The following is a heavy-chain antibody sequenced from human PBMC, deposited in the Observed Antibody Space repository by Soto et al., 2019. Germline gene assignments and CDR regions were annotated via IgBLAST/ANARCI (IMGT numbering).Heavy chain of an antibody. CDR3: ARVPSP. CDR2: TYHSGSN. J-gene: IGHJ5*02. V-gene: IGHV4-30-2*01. Sequence: QLQLQESGSGLVKPSQTLSLTCAVSGGSISSGGYSWSWIRQRQGKGLEWIGYTYHSGSNYYDPSLESRVTISGGGSKSQFFLKLSAVSAADRAVYCCARVPSPWGRGALFTVCS. CDR1: GGSISSGGYS.